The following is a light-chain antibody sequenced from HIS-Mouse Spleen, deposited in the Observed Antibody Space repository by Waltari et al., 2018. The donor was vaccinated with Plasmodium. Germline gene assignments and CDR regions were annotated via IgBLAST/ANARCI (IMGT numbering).Light chain of an antibody. J-gene: IGLJ3*02. CDR2: EDS. CDR3: YSTDSSGNHRV. V-gene: IGLV3-10*01. CDR1: ALPTKY. Sequence: SYELTQPPSVSVSPGQTARITCSGDALPTKYAYWYQQKSGQAPVLVIYEDSKRPSGIPERFSGSSSGTMVTLTISGAQVEDEADYYCYSTDSSGNHRVFGGGTKLTVL.